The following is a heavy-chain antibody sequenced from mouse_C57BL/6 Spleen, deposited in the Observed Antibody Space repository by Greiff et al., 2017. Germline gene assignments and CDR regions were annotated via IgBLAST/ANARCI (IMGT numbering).Heavy chain of an antibody. CDR2: ISSGGSYA. V-gene: IGHV5-6*02. D-gene: IGHD5-5*01. J-gene: IGHJ3*01. CDR3: ARRGLPRFAY. CDR1: GFTFSSYG. Sequence: EVKLVESWGDLVKPGGSLKLSCAASGFTFSSYGMSWVRQTPDKRLEWVATISSGGSYAYYPASVKGRFTISRDNAKNTLYLQMSSLKSENTAMYYCARRGLPRFAYWGQGTLVTVSA.